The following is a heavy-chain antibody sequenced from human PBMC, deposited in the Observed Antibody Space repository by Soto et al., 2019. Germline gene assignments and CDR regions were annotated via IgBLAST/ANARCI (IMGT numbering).Heavy chain of an antibody. CDR2: FYNGGTT. V-gene: IGHV4-59*01. CDR3: ARDGSERPATY. CDR1: GGSISAYY. Sequence: SETLCLTCTVAGGSISAYYWIWIRQPPGKGLEWIGVFYNGGTTNYSPSLKSRVTISVDTSKNQFSLKLNSVTAADTAVYYCARDGSERPATYWGQGILVTVSS. D-gene: IGHD3-10*01. J-gene: IGHJ4*02.